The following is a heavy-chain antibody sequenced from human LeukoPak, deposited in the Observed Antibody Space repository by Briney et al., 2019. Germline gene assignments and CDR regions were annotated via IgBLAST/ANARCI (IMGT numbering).Heavy chain of an antibody. CDR3: ASRGITGTTTPRYYYYGMDV. J-gene: IGHJ6*02. CDR2: ISSSGSTI. Sequence: GGSLRLSCAASGFTFSNAWMSWVRQAPGKGLEWVSYISSSGSTIYYADSVKGRFTISRDNAKNSLYLQMNSLRAEDTAVYYCASRGITGTTTPRYYYYGMDVWGQGTTVTVSS. D-gene: IGHD1-7*01. CDR1: GFTFSNAW. V-gene: IGHV3-11*01.